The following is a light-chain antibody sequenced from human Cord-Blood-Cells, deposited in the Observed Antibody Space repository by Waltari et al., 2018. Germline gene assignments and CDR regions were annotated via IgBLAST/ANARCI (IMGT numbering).Light chain of an antibody. CDR2: EGS. J-gene: IGLJ3*02. V-gene: IGLV2-23*01. CDR1: SSEVGSYNL. Sequence: QSALTQPASVSGSPGQSITISCTGTSSEVGSYNLVSWYQQHPGKAPKLMIYEGSKRPSGVSNRFSGSKSGNTASLTISGLQAEDEADYYCCSYAGSSRVFGGGTKLTVL. CDR3: CSYAGSSRV.